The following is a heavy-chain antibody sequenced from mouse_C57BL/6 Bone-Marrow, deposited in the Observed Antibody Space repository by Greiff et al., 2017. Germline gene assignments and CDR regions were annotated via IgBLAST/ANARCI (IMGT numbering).Heavy chain of an antibody. CDR2: IDPSDSYT. J-gene: IGHJ3*01. CDR1: GYTFTSYW. CDR3: ARDDYDGAWFAY. Sequence: QVQLQQPGAELVMPGASVKLSCKASGYTFTSYWMHWVKQRPGQGLEWIGEIDPSDSYTNYNQKFKGKSTLTVDKSSSTAYMQRSSLASEDSAVYYCARDDYDGAWFAYWGQGTLVTVSA. D-gene: IGHD2-4*01. V-gene: IGHV1-69*01.